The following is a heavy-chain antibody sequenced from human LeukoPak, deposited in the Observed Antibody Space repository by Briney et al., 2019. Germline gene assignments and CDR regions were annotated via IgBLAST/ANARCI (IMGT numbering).Heavy chain of an antibody. CDR2: IYHSGST. Sequence: SETLSLTCAVSGGSISSSNWWSWVRQPPGKGLEWIGEIYHSGSTNYNPSLKSRVTISVDKSKNQFSLKLSSVTAADTAVYYCARARSIAAAPWFQHWGQGTLVTVSS. V-gene: IGHV4-4*02. CDR3: ARARSIAAAPWFQH. CDR1: GGSISSSNW. J-gene: IGHJ1*01. D-gene: IGHD6-13*01.